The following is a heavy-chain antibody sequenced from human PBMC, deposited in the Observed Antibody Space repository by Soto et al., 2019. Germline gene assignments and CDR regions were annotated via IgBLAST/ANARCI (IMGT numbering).Heavy chain of an antibody. CDR3: ARSLSVGFGGAERRPLNWFDP. CDR2: IYYSGST. D-gene: IGHD3-16*01. Sequence: SETLSLTCTVSGGSISSYYWSWIRQPPGKGLEWIGYIYYSGSTNYNPSLKSRVTISVDTSKNQFSLKLSSVTAADTAVYYCARSLSVGFGGAERRPLNWFDPWGQGTLVTVSS. V-gene: IGHV4-59*01. J-gene: IGHJ5*02. CDR1: GGSISSYY.